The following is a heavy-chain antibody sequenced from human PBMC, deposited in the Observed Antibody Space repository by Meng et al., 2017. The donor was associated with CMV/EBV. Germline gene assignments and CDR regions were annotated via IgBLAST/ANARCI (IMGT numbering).Heavy chain of an antibody. CDR2: INHSGST. D-gene: IGHD6-13*01. V-gene: IGHV4-34*01. J-gene: IGHJ4*02. CDR3: AGGIAAAGTRYFDY. Sequence: QLQLQGSGPGLVKPSETLSLTCAVYGGSFSGYYWSWIRQPPGKGPEWIGEINHSGSTNYNPSLKSRVTISVDTSKNQFSLKLSSVTAADTAVYYCAGGIAAAGTRYFDYWGQGTLVTISS. CDR1: GGSFSGYY.